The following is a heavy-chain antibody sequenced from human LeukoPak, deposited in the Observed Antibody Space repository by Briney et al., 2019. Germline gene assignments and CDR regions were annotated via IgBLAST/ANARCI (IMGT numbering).Heavy chain of an antibody. CDR1: GYTFTSYG. Sequence: ASVKVSCKASGYTFTSYGISWVRQAPGQGLEWMGWISAYNGNTNYAQKLQGRVTMTADTSTSTAYMELRSLRSDDTAVYYCARGLQENLAWLQAFSAFDIWGQGTMVTVSS. D-gene: IGHD5-12*01. J-gene: IGHJ3*02. CDR2: ISAYNGNT. CDR3: ARGLQENLAWLQAFSAFDI. V-gene: IGHV1-18*01.